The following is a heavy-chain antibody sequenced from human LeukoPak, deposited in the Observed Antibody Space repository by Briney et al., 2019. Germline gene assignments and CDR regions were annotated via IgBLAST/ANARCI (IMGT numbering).Heavy chain of an antibody. J-gene: IGHJ4*02. Sequence: GRSLRLSCAASGFTFSSYAMHWVRQAPGKGLEWVAVISYDGSNKYYADSVKGRFTISRDNSKNTLYLQMNSLRAEDTAVYYCARADSGYDGSRYYFDYWGQGTLVTVSS. CDR1: GFTFSSYA. V-gene: IGHV3-30-3*01. CDR3: ARADSGYDGSRYYFDY. CDR2: ISYDGSNK. D-gene: IGHD5-12*01.